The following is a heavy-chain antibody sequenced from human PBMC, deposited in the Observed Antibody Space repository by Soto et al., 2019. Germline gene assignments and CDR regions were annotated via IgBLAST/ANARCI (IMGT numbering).Heavy chain of an antibody. CDR2: INHRGNT. J-gene: IGHJ2*01. D-gene: IGHD2-21*02. CDR1: GGSFSSYY. CDR3: ARAVTGARLVDWYFEL. Sequence: QVRLQQRGAGLLKPSETLSLTCVVFGGSFSSYYWSWIRQPPGKGLEWIGEINHRGNTNYNPSLKSRVSMSVDTSKNQFSLKLTSVTAADTALYYCARAVTGARLVDWYFELWGPGTQVTVSS. V-gene: IGHV4-34*02.